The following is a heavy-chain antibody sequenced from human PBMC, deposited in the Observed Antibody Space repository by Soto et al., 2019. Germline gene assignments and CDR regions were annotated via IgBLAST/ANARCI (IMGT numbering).Heavy chain of an antibody. CDR1: GYSFTSYW. D-gene: IGHD3-10*01. V-gene: IGHV5-10-1*01. Sequence: GKSLELSCQGSGYSFTSYWISWVRRMPGKGLEWMGRIDPSDSYTNYSPSFQGHVTISADKSISTAYLQWSSLKASDTAMYYCARLPTTNYYYGSGYWGQGTLVTVSS. CDR3: ARLPTTNYYYGSGY. CDR2: IDPSDSYT. J-gene: IGHJ4*02.